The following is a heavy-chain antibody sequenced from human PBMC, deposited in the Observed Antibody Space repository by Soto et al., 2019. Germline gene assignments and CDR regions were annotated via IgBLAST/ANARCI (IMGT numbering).Heavy chain of an antibody. CDR3: ARDAPFVTGTDDIDT. CDR1: GASISSYY. J-gene: IGHJ5*01. Sequence: SETLSLTCTISGASISSYYWSWIRQPPGKGLEWIGYIYYSGSTNYNPSLKSRVTISVDTSKNQFSLKLSSVTAADTAVYYCARDAPFVTGTDDIDTRAQGNMVTISS. V-gene: IGHV4-59*01. CDR2: IYYSGST. D-gene: IGHD2-15*01.